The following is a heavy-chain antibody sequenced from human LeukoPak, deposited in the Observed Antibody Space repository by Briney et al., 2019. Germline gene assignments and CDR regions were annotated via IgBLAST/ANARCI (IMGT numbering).Heavy chain of an antibody. Sequence: GGSLRLSCAASGFIFSSYEMNWVRQAPGKGLEWVSYISSSGSTIYYADSVKGRFTISRDNAKNSLYLQMNSLRAEDTAVYYCARVNSRVFDYWGQGTLVTVSS. CDR2: ISSSGSTI. V-gene: IGHV3-48*03. CDR1: GFIFSSYE. CDR3: ARVNSRVFDY. J-gene: IGHJ4*02. D-gene: IGHD2/OR15-2a*01.